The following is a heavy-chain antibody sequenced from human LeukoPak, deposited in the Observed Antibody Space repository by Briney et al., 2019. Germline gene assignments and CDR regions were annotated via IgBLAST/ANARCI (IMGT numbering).Heavy chain of an antibody. J-gene: IGHJ6*03. CDR3: ARVFGPAAGHYYMDV. CDR2: IYYSGST. Sequence: ASETLSLTCTVSGGSISSYYWSWIRQPPGKGLEWIGYIYYSGSTNYNPSLKSRVTISVDTSKNQFSLKLSSVTAADTAVYYCARVFGPAAGHYYMDVWGKGTTVTVSS. CDR1: GGSISSYY. V-gene: IGHV4-59*01. D-gene: IGHD2-2*01.